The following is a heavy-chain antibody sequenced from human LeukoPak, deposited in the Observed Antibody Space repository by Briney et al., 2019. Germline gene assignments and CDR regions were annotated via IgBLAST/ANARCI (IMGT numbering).Heavy chain of an antibody. CDR3: ARLGYCSSTSCLPEFDY. CDR1: VFTFSSYE. Sequence: GGSLRLSCAASVFTFSSYEMNWVRQAPGKGLGWVSYISSSGSTIYYADSVKGRFTISRDNAKNSLYLQMNSLRAEDTAVYYCARLGYCSSTSCLPEFDYWGQGTLVTVSS. D-gene: IGHD2-2*01. J-gene: IGHJ4*02. CDR2: ISSSGSTI. V-gene: IGHV3-48*03.